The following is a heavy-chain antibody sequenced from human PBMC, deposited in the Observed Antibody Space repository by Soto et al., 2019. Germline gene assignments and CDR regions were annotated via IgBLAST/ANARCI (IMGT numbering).Heavy chain of an antibody. Sequence: PSETLSLTCAVYGGSFSGYYWSWIRQPPGKGLEWIGEINHSGSTNYNPSLKSRVTISVDTSKNQCSLKLSSVTAADTAVYYFAIGLLGRVVVAASSYNWFDPWGQGTLVTVSS. CDR1: GGSFSGYY. CDR3: AIGLLGRVVVAASSYNWFDP. D-gene: IGHD2-15*01. V-gene: IGHV4-34*01. J-gene: IGHJ5*02. CDR2: INHSGST.